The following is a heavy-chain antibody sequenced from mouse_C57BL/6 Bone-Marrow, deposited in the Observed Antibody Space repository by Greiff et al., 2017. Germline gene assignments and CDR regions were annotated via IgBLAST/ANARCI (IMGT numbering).Heavy chain of an antibody. CDR1: GYTFTDHT. D-gene: IGHD2-5*01. J-gene: IGHJ3*01. CDR3: ARNYYSNYWAWFAY. CDR2: IYPRDGST. Sequence: VQVVESDAELVKPGASVKISCKVSGYTFTDHTIHWMKQRPEQGLEWIGYIYPRDGSTKYNEKLKGKATLTADKSSSTAYMQLNSLTSEDSAVFFCARNYYSNYWAWFAYWGQGTLVTVSA. V-gene: IGHV1-78*01.